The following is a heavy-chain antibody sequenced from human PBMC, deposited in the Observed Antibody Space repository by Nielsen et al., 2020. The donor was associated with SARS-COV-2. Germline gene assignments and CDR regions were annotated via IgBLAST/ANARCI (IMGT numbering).Heavy chain of an antibody. D-gene: IGHD1-26*01. CDR2: INAGNGNT. Sequence: APVQVSCKASGYTFTSYAMHWVRQAPGQRLEWMGWINAGNGNTKYSQKFQGRVTITRDTSASTAYMELSSLRSEDTAVYYCARDLVVGATTWYYMDVWGKGTTVTVSS. CDR1: GYTFTSYA. J-gene: IGHJ6*03. CDR3: ARDLVVGATTWYYMDV. V-gene: IGHV1-3*01.